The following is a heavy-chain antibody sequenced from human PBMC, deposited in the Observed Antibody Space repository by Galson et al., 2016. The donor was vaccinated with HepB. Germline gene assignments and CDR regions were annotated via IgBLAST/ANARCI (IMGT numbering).Heavy chain of an antibody. CDR2: ISSGSSYT. CDR1: GFTFSDYY. J-gene: IGHJ4*02. V-gene: IGHV3-11*06. Sequence: SLRLSCAASGFTFSDYYMSWIRQAPGKGLEWISYISSGSSYTNYAASVKGRLTISRDNAKNSLYLQMNSLRAEDTAVYYCARVFSHSSGYYALYYFDYWGQGTLVTVSS. D-gene: IGHD3-22*01. CDR3: ARVFSHSSGYYALYYFDY.